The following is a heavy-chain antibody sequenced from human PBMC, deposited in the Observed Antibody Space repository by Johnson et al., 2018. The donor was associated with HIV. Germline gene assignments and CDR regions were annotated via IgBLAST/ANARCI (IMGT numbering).Heavy chain of an antibody. CDR2: ISHDGSNK. D-gene: IGHD5-12*01. J-gene: IGHJ3*02. CDR3: AVDRLWATIPLRKSWGDAFDI. CDR1: GFSFSTYD. Sequence: QVQLVESGGDLVKPGGSLRLSCAASGFSFSTYDMHRVRQAPGKGLEWVAFISHDGSNKYYADSVKGRFTISRDNSKNTLYLQMNSLRAEDTAVYYCAVDRLWATIPLRKSWGDAFDIWGQGTMVTVSS. V-gene: IGHV3-30-3*01.